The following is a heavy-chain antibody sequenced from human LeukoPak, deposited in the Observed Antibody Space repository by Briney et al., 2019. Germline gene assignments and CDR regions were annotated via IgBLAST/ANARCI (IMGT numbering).Heavy chain of an antibody. CDR1: GYTFSNFG. CDR3: ARDGTSTDDY. V-gene: IGHV1-18*01. D-gene: IGHD2-2*01. CDR2: ISGNNDNP. J-gene: IGHJ4*02. Sequence: ASVKVSCKASGYTFSNFGVSWVRQAPGQGLEWMGWISGNNDNPNYGQKFQGRLTVTTDSSTSTAYMELRNLRSDDTAVYYCARDGTSTDDYWGQGTLVTVSS.